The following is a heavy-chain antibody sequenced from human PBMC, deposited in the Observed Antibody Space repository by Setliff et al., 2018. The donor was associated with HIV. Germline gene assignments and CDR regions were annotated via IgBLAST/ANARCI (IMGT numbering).Heavy chain of an antibody. Sequence: PGGSLRLSCAASGFSFSGSLVQWVRQASGKGLEWVGRIRSKADYYATVYAASVKGRFTISREDSKNMAYLQMNSLKTEDTAVYYCTRQDNWNAIDSWGQGTLVTVSS. D-gene: IGHD1-1*01. CDR1: GFSFSGSL. CDR2: IRSKADYYAT. V-gene: IGHV3-73*01. CDR3: TRQDNWNAIDS. J-gene: IGHJ4*02.